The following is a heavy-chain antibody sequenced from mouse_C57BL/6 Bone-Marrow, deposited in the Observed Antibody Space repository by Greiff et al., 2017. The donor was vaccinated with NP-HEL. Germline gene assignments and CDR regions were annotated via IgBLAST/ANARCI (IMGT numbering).Heavy chain of an antibody. D-gene: IGHD1-1*01. J-gene: IGHJ2*01. Sequence: VQLQQSDAELGKPGAAGKISCKVSGYTGTDHTIHGRKQRREQGREWIGYIYPRDGSTKYNEKFKGKVTLTADKSSSTACMQLNSLTSEDSAVYFCARVGSSPVDYWGQGTTLTVSS. CDR3: ARVGSSPVDY. CDR2: IYPRDGST. CDR1: GYTGTDHT. V-gene: IGHV1-78*01.